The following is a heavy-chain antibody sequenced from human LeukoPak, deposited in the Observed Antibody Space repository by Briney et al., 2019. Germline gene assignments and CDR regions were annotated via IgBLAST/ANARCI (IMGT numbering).Heavy chain of an antibody. CDR1: GGTFSSYA. V-gene: IGHV1-69*06. D-gene: IGHD6-13*01. J-gene: IGHJ6*03. Sequence: SVKVSCKASGGTFSSYAISWVRQAPGQGLEWMGGIIPIFGTTNYAQKFQDRVTITADKSTSTAYLELSSLRSEDTAVYYCARVVGLTGYSSSWYSGYYYYMDVWGKGTTVTVSS. CDR3: ARVVGLTGYSSSWYSGYYYYMDV. CDR2: IIPIFGTT.